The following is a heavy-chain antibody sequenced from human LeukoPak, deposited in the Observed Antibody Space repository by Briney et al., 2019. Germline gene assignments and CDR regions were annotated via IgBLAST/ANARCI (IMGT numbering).Heavy chain of an antibody. D-gene: IGHD5-24*01. CDR3: ARKRFSNYYGMDV. V-gene: IGHV4-34*01. Sequence: SETLSLTCAVYGGFFSGYYWSWIRQPPGKGLEWIGEINHSGSTNYNPSLKSRVTISVDTSKNQFSLKLSSVTAADTAVYYCARKRFSNYYGMDVWGQGTTVTVSS. CDR2: INHSGST. CDR1: GGFFSGYY. J-gene: IGHJ6*02.